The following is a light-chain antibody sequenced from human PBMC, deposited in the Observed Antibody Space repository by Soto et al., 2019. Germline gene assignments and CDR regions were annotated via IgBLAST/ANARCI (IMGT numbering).Light chain of an antibody. CDR1: QSLARY. CDR2: VAS. CDR3: QQTYSTPRT. J-gene: IGKJ2*01. Sequence: DIQMTQSPSSLSASAGDRVTITCRARQSLARYLNWYRQKPGKGPELLIYVASNLQSGVPSRFSGSGFGTDFTLTISSLHPEDFATYYCQQTYSTPRTFGQGTKVDIK. V-gene: IGKV1-39*01.